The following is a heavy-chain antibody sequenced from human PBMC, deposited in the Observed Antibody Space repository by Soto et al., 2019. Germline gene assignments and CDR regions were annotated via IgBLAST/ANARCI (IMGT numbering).Heavy chain of an antibody. Sequence: KTSETLSLTCAVYGGSFSGYYWSWIRQPPGKGLEWIGEINHSGSTNYNPSLKGRVTISVGTSKNQFSLKLSSVTAADTAVYYCASYYMPRYYGMDVWGQGTTVTVSS. D-gene: IGHD1-26*01. CDR1: GGSFSGYY. CDR2: INHSGST. J-gene: IGHJ6*02. CDR3: ASYYMPRYYGMDV. V-gene: IGHV4-34*01.